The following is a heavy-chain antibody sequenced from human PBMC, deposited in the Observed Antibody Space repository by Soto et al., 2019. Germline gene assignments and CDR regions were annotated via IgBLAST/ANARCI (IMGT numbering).Heavy chain of an antibody. V-gene: IGHV1-8*01. D-gene: IGHD6-6*01. CDR1: GYSFTKFD. Sequence: ASVKVSCKASGYSFTKFDINWVRQAPGQGLEWMGWLNPKIGNTGYAQNLQGRVTMTRDTSISTAYMELRSLRSEDTALYYCARVTAGSSDFDYWGQGTLVTVSS. J-gene: IGHJ4*02. CDR2: LNPKIGNT. CDR3: ARVTAGSSDFDY.